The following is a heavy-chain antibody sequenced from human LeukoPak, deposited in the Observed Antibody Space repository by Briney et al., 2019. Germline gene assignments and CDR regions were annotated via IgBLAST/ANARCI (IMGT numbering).Heavy chain of an antibody. CDR3: ARVVGFRSRSSRCYTAYWYFDF. Sequence: PSQTLSLTCTVSGGSISSGSYYWSWIRQPAGKGLEWIGRIYTSGSTNYNPSLKSRVTISVDTSKNQFSLRLGSVTAADTAVYYCARVVGFRSRSSRCYTAYWYFDFWGRGTLVTVSS. D-gene: IGHD2-2*02. CDR1: GGSISSGSYY. CDR2: IYTSGST. V-gene: IGHV4-61*02. J-gene: IGHJ2*01.